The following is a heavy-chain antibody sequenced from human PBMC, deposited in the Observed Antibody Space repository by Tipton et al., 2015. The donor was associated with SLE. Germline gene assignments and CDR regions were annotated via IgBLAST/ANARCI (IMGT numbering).Heavy chain of an antibody. CDR2: IYPSGST. V-gene: IGHV4-38-2*02. J-gene: IGHJ3*02. CDR3: ARDHRAVWKSAFDI. Sequence: GLVKPSETLSLTCTASGGSISSYYWGWIRQPPGKGLEWIGSIYPSGSTYYNPSLKSRVTISVDTSKNQFSLKLSSVTAADTAVYYCARDHRAVWKSAFDIWGQGTMVTVSS. CDR1: GGSISSYY. D-gene: IGHD1-1*01.